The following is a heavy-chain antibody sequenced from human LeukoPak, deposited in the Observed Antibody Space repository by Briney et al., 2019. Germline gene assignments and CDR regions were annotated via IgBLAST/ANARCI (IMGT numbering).Heavy chain of an antibody. CDR1: GGSFSGYY. J-gene: IGHJ3*02. CDR2: INHSGST. V-gene: IGHV4-34*01. Sequence: SETRPLTCAVYGGSFSGYYWSWIRQPPGKGLEWIGEINHSGSTNYNPSLKSRVTISVDTSKNQFSLKLSSVTAADTAVYYCARFAGDYYGSGSYSPHAFDIWGQGTMVTVSS. D-gene: IGHD3-10*01. CDR3: ARFAGDYYGSGSYSPHAFDI.